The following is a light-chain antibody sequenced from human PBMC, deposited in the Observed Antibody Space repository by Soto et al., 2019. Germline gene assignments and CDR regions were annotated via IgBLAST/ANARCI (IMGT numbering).Light chain of an antibody. J-gene: IGKJ1*01. CDR2: GAS. CDR1: QRGSSSY. V-gene: IGKV3-20*01. Sequence: EVGWTRWPGTLSLSPGESATLSCRASQRGSSSYLAWYQQKPGQAPRLLIYGASSRATGIPDRFSGSGSGTDFTLTISRLEPEDFAVYSCQQYGSAPWTFGQGTKVDIK. CDR3: QQYGSAPWT.